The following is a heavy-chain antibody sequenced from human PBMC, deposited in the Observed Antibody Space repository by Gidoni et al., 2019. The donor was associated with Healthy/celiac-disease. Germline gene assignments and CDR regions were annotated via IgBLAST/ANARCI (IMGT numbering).Heavy chain of an antibody. CDR2: IYSGGST. V-gene: IGHV3-66*02. CDR1: GFTVSSNY. D-gene: IGHD3-3*01. J-gene: IGHJ6*03. CDR3: ARGTDFWSGYYMDV. Sequence: EVQLVESGGGLVQPGGSLILSCAASGFTVSSNYMGWVRQAPGKGLGWVSVIYSGGSTYYADSVKGRFTISRDNSKNTLYLQMNSLRAEDTAVYYCARGTDFWSGYYMDVWGKGTTVTVSS.